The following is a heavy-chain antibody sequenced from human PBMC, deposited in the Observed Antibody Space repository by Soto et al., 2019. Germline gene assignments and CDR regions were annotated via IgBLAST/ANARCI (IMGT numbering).Heavy chain of an antibody. D-gene: IGHD4-17*01. CDR1: GFTFSSYS. V-gene: IGHV3-48*01. Sequence: EVQLVESGGGLVQPGGSLRLSCAASGFTFSSYSMNWVRQAPGKGLEWVSYISSSSSTIYYADSVKGRFTISRDNSKNSLYLNLNSLRAADTAVYYCAGDPTVTTGPFDYWGQGTLVTVSS. CDR2: ISSSSSTI. J-gene: IGHJ4*02. CDR3: AGDPTVTTGPFDY.